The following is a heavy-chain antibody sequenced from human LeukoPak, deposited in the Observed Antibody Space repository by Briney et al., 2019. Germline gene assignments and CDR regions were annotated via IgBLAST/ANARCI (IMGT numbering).Heavy chain of an antibody. CDR3: ARDSLGYCSSTSCKTHNWFDP. CDR2: INHSGST. J-gene: IGHJ5*02. V-gene: IGHV4-34*01. CDR1: GGSFSGYY. D-gene: IGHD2-2*01. Sequence: PSETLSLTCAVYGGSFSGYYWSWIRQPPGKGLEWIGEINHSGSTNYNPSLKSRVTISVDTTQNQFSLKLSSVTAADAAVYYCARDSLGYCSSTSCKTHNWFDPWGQGTLVTVSS.